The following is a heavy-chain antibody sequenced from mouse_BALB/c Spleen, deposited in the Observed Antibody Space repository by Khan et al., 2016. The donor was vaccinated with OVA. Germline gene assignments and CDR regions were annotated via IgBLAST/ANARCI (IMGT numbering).Heavy chain of an antibody. J-gene: IGHJ4*01. CDR1: GFSLTGYG. CDR2: IWGDGST. V-gene: IGHV2-6-7*01. Sequence: QVQLKQSGPGLVAPSQSLSITCTVSGFSLTGYGVNWVRQPPGKGLEWLGLIWGDGSTDYNLVLKSRLSISKDNYKSQAFLKMNSLQTDDTARYYCARVTTVVDAMDYWSQGPSDTVSS. D-gene: IGHD1-1*01. CDR3: ARVTTVVDAMDY.